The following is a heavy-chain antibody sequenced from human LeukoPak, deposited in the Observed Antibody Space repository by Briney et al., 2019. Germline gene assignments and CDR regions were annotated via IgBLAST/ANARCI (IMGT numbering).Heavy chain of an antibody. CDR3: ARRLSWFTVDYFDY. CDR1: GGSISSSSYY. CDR2: IYYSGST. V-gene: IGHV4-39*01. J-gene: IGHJ4*02. Sequence: PSETLSLTCTVSGGSISSSSYYWGWIRQPPGKGLEWIGSIYYSGSTYYNPSLKSRVTISVDTSKNQFSPKLSSVTAADTAVYYCARRLSWFTVDYFDYWGQGTLVTVSS. D-gene: IGHD6-13*01.